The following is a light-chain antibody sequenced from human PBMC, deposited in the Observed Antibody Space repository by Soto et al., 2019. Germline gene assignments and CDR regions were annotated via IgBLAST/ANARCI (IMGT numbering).Light chain of an antibody. CDR2: WAS. V-gene: IGKV4-1*01. CDR3: QQYYTTLS. Sequence: DIVMTQSPDSLAVSLGERATINCKSTQRVLYNSENKNYLAWYQQKAGQPPKLLIYWASTRDSGVPDRFSGSGSGADFTLTINNLQAEDVAVYYCQQYYTTLSFGGGTKVEIK. CDR1: QRVLYNSENKNY. J-gene: IGKJ4*01.